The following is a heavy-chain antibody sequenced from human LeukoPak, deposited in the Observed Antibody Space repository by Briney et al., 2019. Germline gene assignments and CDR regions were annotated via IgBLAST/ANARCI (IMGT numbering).Heavy chain of an antibody. D-gene: IGHD4-17*01. CDR1: GFTFSSYA. Sequence: GGSLRLSCAASGFTFSSYAMSWVRQAPGKGLEWVSAISGSGGSTYCADSVKGRFTISRDNSKNTLYLQVNSLRAEDTAVYYCAKGDYGDYVFPADYWGQGTLVTVSS. CDR2: ISGSGGST. J-gene: IGHJ4*02. V-gene: IGHV3-23*01. CDR3: AKGDYGDYVFPADY.